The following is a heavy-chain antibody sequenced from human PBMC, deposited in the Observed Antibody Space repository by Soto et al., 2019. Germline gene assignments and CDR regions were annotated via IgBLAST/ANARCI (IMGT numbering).Heavy chain of an antibody. CDR2: LSGGGANT. CDR3: ARWSGYADA. Sequence: PAGSLRLSCAASGFSFSTYSMAWVRQAAGKGPQWVSGLSGGGANTFYIDSVRGRFTVSVDISRNTVFLQMDSLRVDDTAVYYCARWSGYADAWGRGTLVTVSS. D-gene: IGHD4-17*01. J-gene: IGHJ4*02. CDR1: GFSFSTYS. V-gene: IGHV3-23*01.